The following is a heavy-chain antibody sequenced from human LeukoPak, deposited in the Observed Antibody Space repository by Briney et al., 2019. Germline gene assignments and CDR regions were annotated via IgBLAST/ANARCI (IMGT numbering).Heavy chain of an antibody. CDR2: IKSKTDGGTT. J-gene: IGHJ4*02. Sequence: GGSLRLSCAASGFTFSNAWMSWVRQAPGKGLEWVGRIKSKTDGGTTDYAAPVKGRFTISRDDSKNTLYLQMNSLKTEDTAVYYCTTRRGYSGYDHDYWGQGTLVTVSS. CDR1: GFTFSNAW. CDR3: TTRRGYSGYDHDY. V-gene: IGHV3-15*01. D-gene: IGHD5-12*01.